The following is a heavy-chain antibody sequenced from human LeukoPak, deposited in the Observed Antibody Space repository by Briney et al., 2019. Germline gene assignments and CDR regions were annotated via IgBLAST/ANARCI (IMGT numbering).Heavy chain of an antibody. J-gene: IGHJ6*02. CDR3: ATARGYCSSTSCYTLKNYYYYYGMDV. CDR1: GGSFSGYY. V-gene: IGHV4-34*01. CDR2: INHSGST. D-gene: IGHD2-2*02. Sequence: PSETLSLTCAVYGGSFSGYYWSWIRQPPGKGLEWIGEINHSGSTNYNPSLKSRVTISVDTSKNQFSLKLSSVTAADTAVYYCATARGYCSSTSCYTLKNYYYYYGMDVWGQGTTVTVSS.